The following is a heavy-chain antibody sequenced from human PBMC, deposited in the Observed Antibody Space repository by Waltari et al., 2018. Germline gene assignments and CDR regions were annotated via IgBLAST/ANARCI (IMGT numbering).Heavy chain of an antibody. Sequence: EVQLVESGGGLVQPGGSLRLSCAASGFTFSSYEMNWVRQAPGKGLEWVSYISSSGSTIYYAASVKGRFTISRDNAKNSLYLQMNSLRAEDTAVYYCARVVGAIADYWGQGTLVTVSS. CDR2: ISSSGSTI. CDR3: ARVVGAIADY. CDR1: GFTFSSYE. V-gene: IGHV3-48*03. J-gene: IGHJ4*02. D-gene: IGHD1-26*01.